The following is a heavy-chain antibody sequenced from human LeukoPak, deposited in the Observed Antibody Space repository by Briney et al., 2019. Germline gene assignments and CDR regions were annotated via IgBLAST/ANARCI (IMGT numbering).Heavy chain of an antibody. CDR3: ARGVVWSGYYTPKVVIGFDY. Sequence: SETLSLTCGVYGESLSGYYWSWIRQPPGKGLEWIGEINHSGTTIYNPSLKSRVNISVDTSKKQFSLKLNSVTAADTAVFYCARGVVWSGYYTPKVVIGFDYWGQGTLVTVSS. D-gene: IGHD3-3*01. J-gene: IGHJ4*02. CDR2: INHSGTT. CDR1: GESLSGYY. V-gene: IGHV4-34*01.